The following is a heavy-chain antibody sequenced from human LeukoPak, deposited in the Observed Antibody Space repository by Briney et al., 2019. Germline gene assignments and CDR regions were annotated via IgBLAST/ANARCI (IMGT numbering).Heavy chain of an antibody. CDR1: GFAFSSYA. J-gene: IGHJ5*02. CDR2: INHSGST. D-gene: IGHD3-10*01. V-gene: IGHV4-34*01. CDR3: ARDFEYYYGSGSYYSPLFDP. Sequence: GSLRLSCAGSGFAFSSYAMSWVRQPPGKGLEWIGEINHSGSTNYNPSLKSRVTISVDTSKNQFSLKLSSVTAADTAVYYCARDFEYYYGSGSYYSPLFDPWGQGTLVTVSS.